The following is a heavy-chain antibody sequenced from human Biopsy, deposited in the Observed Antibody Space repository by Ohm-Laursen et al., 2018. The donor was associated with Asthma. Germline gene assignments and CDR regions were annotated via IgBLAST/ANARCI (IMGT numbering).Heavy chain of an antibody. Sequence: SLRLSCAASGFAVSRDHMFWVRQAPGKGLEWVSVIYSGGTSHTADSVRGRFTISRDYSKNTLYLQMHSLRAEDTVVYYCARGDSSNWSHYYFDYWGQGTLVT. CDR3: ARGDSSNWSHYYFDY. J-gene: IGHJ4*02. V-gene: IGHV3-53*01. D-gene: IGHD3-22*01. CDR2: IYSGGTS. CDR1: GFAVSRDH.